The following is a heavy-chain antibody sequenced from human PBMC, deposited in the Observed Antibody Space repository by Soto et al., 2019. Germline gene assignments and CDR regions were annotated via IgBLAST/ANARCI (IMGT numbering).Heavy chain of an antibody. Sequence: QVQMVESGGGVVQPGRSLRLSCAASGFTFRDYGMHWVRQAPGKGLEWVAVISYDGSIKYYADSVKGRFTISRDNSQNRLFLQVNSLRAEDTAVSYCEKAGGGGATRDNFDCWGQGTLVTVSS. CDR1: GFTFRDYG. D-gene: IGHD1-26*01. V-gene: IGHV3-30*18. CDR3: EKAGGGGATRDNFDC. J-gene: IGHJ4*02. CDR2: ISYDGSIK.